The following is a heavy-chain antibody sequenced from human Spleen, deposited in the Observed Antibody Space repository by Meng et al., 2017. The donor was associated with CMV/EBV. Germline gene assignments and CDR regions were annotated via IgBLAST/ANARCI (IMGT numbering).Heavy chain of an antibody. D-gene: IGHD2-2*01. V-gene: IGHV4-34*01. Sequence: SETLSLTCTVSGGSISSYYWSWIRQPPGKGLEWIGEINHSGSTNYNPSLKSRVTISVDTSKNQFSLKLSSVTAADTAVYYCARYCSSTNCQEYYFDYWGQGTLVTVSS. CDR1: GGSISSYY. CDR2: INHSGST. J-gene: IGHJ4*02. CDR3: ARYCSSTNCQEYYFDY.